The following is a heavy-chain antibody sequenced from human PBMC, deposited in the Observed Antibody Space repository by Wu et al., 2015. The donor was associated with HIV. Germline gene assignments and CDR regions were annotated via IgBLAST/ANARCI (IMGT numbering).Heavy chain of an antibody. V-gene: IGHV1-69*01. J-gene: IGHJ4*02. CDR1: GGVFSNFG. CDR2: IIPMFKTP. Sequence: VQLVQSGGEVKKPGSSMKVSCKASGGVFSNFGVSWVRQAPGRGPEWLGGIIPMFKTPNYARDFRGRVTISADESTTTVYSELRGLRFGDTAVYFCVRDTPLTGQSWGLGTLVTVSS. D-gene: IGHD1-20*01. CDR3: VRDTPLTGQS.